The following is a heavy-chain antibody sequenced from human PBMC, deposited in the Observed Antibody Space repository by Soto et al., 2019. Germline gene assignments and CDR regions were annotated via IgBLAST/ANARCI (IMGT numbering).Heavy chain of an antibody. CDR1: GATMHRYH. D-gene: IGHD6-13*01. CDR2: IHSSGST. V-gene: IGHV4-4*07. CDR3: ARDQGVAAAGITWFDP. Sequence: TLSLNHTVSGATMHRYHWSVIRQPAGKGLEWIGHIHSSGSTNYNPSLKSRVTMSVDTSKNQFSLRLMSLTAADTAVYYCARDQGVAAAGITWFDPWGQGSLVTVSS. J-gene: IGHJ5*02.